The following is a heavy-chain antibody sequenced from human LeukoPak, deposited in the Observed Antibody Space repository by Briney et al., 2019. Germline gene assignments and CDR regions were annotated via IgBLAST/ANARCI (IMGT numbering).Heavy chain of an antibody. CDR1: GCTFTSYD. V-gene: IGHV1-8*01. D-gene: IGHD6-19*01. CDR3: ARGAVAGNNY. CDR2: MNPNSGNT. Sequence: ASVKVSFTASGCTFTSYDINWVRQATGQGLEWMGWMNPNSGNTGYAQKFQGRVTMTRNTSISTAYMELSSLRSEDTAVYYCARGAVAGNNYWGQGTLVTVSS. J-gene: IGHJ4*02.